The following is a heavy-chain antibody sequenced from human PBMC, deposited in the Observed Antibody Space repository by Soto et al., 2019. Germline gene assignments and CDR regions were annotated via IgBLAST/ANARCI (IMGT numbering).Heavy chain of an antibody. CDR3: VRDLNGSGDY. CDR1: GGSTTSDN. CDR2: IFHSLGA. Sequence: EALSGNCTVSGGSTTSDNWSWIRQPPGKGLEWLGYIFHSLGAKYNPSLGSRGTISLDTSKNQLSLSLRSVTAADTAIYFCVRDLNGSGDYWGQGTLVT. V-gene: IGHV4-59*01. J-gene: IGHJ4*02. D-gene: IGHD3-10*01.